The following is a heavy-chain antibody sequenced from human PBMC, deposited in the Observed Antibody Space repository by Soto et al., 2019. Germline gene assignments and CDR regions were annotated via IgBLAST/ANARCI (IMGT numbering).Heavy chain of an antibody. J-gene: IGHJ4*02. CDR2: INAGNGNI. CDR3: ARGASLFIDY. D-gene: IGHD1-26*01. Sequence: ASVKVSCKASGYTFTSDAMHWERQATGHRPGRKGRINAGNGNIKYSQKFQGRVTIIRDTSASTAYMELSSLRSEDTFVYYCARGASLFIDYWGQGT. CDR1: GYTFTSDA. V-gene: IGHV1-3*01.